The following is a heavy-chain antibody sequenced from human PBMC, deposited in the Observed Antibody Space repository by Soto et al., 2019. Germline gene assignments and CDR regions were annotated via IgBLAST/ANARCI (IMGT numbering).Heavy chain of an antibody. CDR1: GYTFTGYY. D-gene: IGHD6-19*01. Sequence: GASVKVSCKASGYTFTGYYMHWVRQAPGQGLEWMGWIKPNSGGTNYAQKFQGWVTMTRDTSISTAYMELSRLRSDDTAVYYCARGRIAVAQPTAYYIDYWGQGTLVTVSS. V-gene: IGHV1-2*04. J-gene: IGHJ4*02. CDR2: IKPNSGGT. CDR3: ARGRIAVAQPTAYYIDY.